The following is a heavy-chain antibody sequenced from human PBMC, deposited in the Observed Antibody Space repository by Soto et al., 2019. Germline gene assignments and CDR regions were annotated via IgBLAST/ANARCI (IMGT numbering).Heavy chain of an antibody. Sequence: QVQLVQSGAEVKKPGASVKVSCKASGYTFTSYDINWVRQATGQGLEWMGWMNPNSGNTGYAQKFQGRVTMTRNTSTSTAYLEPSSLRSEDTAVYYCATERTGTTSMDVWGQGTTVTVSS. CDR1: GYTFTSYD. CDR3: ATERTGTTSMDV. D-gene: IGHD1-1*01. V-gene: IGHV1-8*01. CDR2: MNPNSGNT. J-gene: IGHJ6*02.